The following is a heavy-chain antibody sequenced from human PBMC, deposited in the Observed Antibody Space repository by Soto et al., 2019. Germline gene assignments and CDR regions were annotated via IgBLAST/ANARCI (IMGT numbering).Heavy chain of an antibody. V-gene: IGHV3-21*01. CDR3: ARGCSSASCYYY. D-gene: IGHD2-2*01. Sequence: XGSLRLSCTASGFIFSSYTMNWVRQAPGKGLEWVSSVSFRGDIYYADSLEGRFTISRDDAKNSLYLQMNSLRAEDTAVYYCARGCSSASCYYYWGQGTLVTVSS. CDR1: GFIFSSYT. CDR2: VSFRGDI. J-gene: IGHJ4*02.